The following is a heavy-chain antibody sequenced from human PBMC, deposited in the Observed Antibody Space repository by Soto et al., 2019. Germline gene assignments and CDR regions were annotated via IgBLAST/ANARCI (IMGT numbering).Heavy chain of an antibody. CDR2: IYYSGST. D-gene: IGHD6-19*01. CDR1: GGSISSGDYY. J-gene: IGHJ4*02. CDR3: ARDSPPYSSGWRIRGPHHQIDY. Sequence: QVQLQESGPGLVKPSQTLSLTCTVSGGSISSGDYYWSWIRQPPGKGLEWIGYIYYSGSTYYNPSLKSRVTISVDTSKNQFSLKLSSVTAADTAVYYCARDSPPYSSGWRIRGPHHQIDYWGQGTLVTVSS. V-gene: IGHV4-30-4*01.